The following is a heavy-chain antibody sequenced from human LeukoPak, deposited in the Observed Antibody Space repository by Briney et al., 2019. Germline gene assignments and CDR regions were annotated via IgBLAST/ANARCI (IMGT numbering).Heavy chain of an antibody. CDR3: AKDYDTLTGYYSLIDY. CDR2: IDAAGDT. CDR1: GFTFSSFD. J-gene: IGHJ4*02. V-gene: IGHV3-13*04. Sequence: GGSLRLSCAASGFTFSSFDMHWVRQATGKGLEWVSAIDAAGDTYYPGSVKGRFTISRENAKNSLYLQMHSLRAGDTALYYCAKDYDTLTGYYSLIDYWGQGTLVTVSS. D-gene: IGHD3-9*01.